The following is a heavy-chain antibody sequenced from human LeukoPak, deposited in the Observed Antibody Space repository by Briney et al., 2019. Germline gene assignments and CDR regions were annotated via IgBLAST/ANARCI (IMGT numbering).Heavy chain of an antibody. Sequence: ASVKLSFKASGYTFTAYYIHWVRQAPGQGLEWMGWINPQTGGTSYEQTYSGRVTMTSDTSIDTVYMELNSLGSNDTAVYYCARDVAGFFDEWGQGTLVTVSS. CDR1: GYTFTAYY. CDR2: INPQTGGT. J-gene: IGHJ4*02. V-gene: IGHV1-2*02. D-gene: IGHD6-19*01. CDR3: ARDVAGFFDE.